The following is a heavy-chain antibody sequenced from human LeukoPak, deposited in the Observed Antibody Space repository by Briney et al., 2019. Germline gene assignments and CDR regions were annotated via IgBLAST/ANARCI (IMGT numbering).Heavy chain of an antibody. V-gene: IGHV3-11*04. CDR1: GFTFSDYH. Sequence: PGGSLRLSCAASGFTFSDYHMNWIRQAPGKGLEWISYISPGGQTTYFADSVKGRVTLSRDNAKNSLYLQMTSLRVEDTAVYYCASGRHDFLHWGQGTLVTVSS. D-gene: IGHD3/OR15-3a*01. J-gene: IGHJ4*02. CDR2: ISPGGQTT. CDR3: ASGRHDFLH.